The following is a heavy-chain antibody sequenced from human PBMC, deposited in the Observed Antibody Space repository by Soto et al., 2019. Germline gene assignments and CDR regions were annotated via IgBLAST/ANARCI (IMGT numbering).Heavy chain of an antibody. D-gene: IGHD6-19*01. CDR3: ARVRALAADGMDV. Sequence: PGGSLRLSCAASGFTFSDYYMIWIRQAPGKGLKWVSYISSSSSYTNYADSVKGRFTISRDNAKNSLYLQMNSLRADDTAVYYCARVRALAADGMDVWGQGTMVTVSS. CDR1: GFTFSDYY. CDR2: ISSSSSYT. V-gene: IGHV3-11*05. J-gene: IGHJ6*02.